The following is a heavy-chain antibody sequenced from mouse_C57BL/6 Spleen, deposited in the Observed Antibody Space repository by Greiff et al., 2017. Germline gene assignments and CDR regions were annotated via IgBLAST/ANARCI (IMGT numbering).Heavy chain of an antibody. CDR1: GYSFTGYY. Sequence: EVQLQQSGPELVKPGASVKISCKASGYSFTGYYMNWVKQSPEKSLEWIGEINPSTGGTTYNQKFKAKATLTVDKSSSTAYMQLKSLTSEDSAVYDCARKAYYGSSYDAMDYWGQGTSVTVSS. CDR2: INPSTGGT. CDR3: ARKAYYGSSYDAMDY. V-gene: IGHV1-42*01. J-gene: IGHJ4*01. D-gene: IGHD1-1*01.